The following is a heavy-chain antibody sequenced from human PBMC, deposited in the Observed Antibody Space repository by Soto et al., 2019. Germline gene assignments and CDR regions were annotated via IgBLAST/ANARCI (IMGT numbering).Heavy chain of an antibody. V-gene: IGHV3-15*01. CDR2: IKSKTDGGTT. J-gene: IGHJ4*02. D-gene: IGHD6-13*01. CDR1: GFTFSNAW. CDR3: TTDLITPPYIAAAGTADPIYFDY. Sequence: EVQLVESGGGLVKPGGSLRLSCAASGFTFSNAWMSWVRQAPGKGLEWVGRIKSKTDGGTTDYAAPVKGRFTISRDDSKNTLYLQMNSLKTEDTAVYYCTTDLITPPYIAAAGTADPIYFDYWGQGTLVTVSS.